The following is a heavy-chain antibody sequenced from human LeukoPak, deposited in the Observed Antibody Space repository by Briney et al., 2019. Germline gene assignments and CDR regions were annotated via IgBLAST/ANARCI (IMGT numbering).Heavy chain of an antibody. CDR2: IYYSGST. J-gene: IGHJ3*02. V-gene: IGHV4-31*03. CDR3: ASHGDYYDSSGYYYDAFDI. D-gene: IGHD3-22*01. CDR1: GGSISSGGYY. Sequence: KASETLSLTCTVSGGSISSGGYYWSWIRQHPGKGLEWIGYIYYSGSTYYNPSLKSRVTISVDTSKNQFSLKLSSVTAADTAVYYCASHGDYYDSSGYYYDAFDIWGQGTMVTVSS.